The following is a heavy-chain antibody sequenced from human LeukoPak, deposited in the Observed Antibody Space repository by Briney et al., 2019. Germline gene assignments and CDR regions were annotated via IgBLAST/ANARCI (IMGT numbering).Heavy chain of an antibody. D-gene: IGHD3-22*01. V-gene: IGHV4-34*01. CDR3: ARHPHYYFDNTAR. CDR2: IDHSGST. CDR1: GGSFSGYY. J-gene: IGHJ4*02. Sequence: ASETLSLTCAVYGGSFSGYYWSWIRQPPGKGLEWIGEIDHSGSTNYNPSLKSRVTISVDTSKNQFSLKLSSVTAADTAVYYCARHPHYYFDNTARWGQGTLVTVSS.